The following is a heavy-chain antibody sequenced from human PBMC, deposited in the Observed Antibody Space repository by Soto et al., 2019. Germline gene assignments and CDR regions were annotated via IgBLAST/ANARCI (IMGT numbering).Heavy chain of an antibody. CDR1: GLTVSNAY. CDR3: VRPLPSGRNYGLDV. Sequence: PGGPLILSFAASGLTVSNAYMAWVRQAPGMGLEWVSVIYDNGTTYYADSVKGRFTISRDTSTNTLSLQMYSLRAEDTAVYYCVRPLPSGRNYGLDVWGQGTTVTVSS. CDR2: IYDNGTT. D-gene: IGHD3-10*01. V-gene: IGHV3-53*01. J-gene: IGHJ6*02.